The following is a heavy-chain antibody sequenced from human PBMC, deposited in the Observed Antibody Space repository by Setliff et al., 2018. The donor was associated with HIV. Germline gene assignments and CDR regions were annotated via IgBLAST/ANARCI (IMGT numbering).Heavy chain of an antibody. CDR1: GGSISSYY. V-gene: IGHV4-4*07. D-gene: IGHD2-21*02. Sequence: PSETLSLTCTVSGGSISSYYWSWIRQPAGKGLEWIGRIYTSGSTNYNPSLKGRVTMSVDTAKHQFSLKLSSVTAAVTAVYYWARGSGGVVTRRFDYWGQGTRVTVSS. J-gene: IGHJ4*02. CDR2: IYTSGST. CDR3: ARGSGGVVTRRFDY.